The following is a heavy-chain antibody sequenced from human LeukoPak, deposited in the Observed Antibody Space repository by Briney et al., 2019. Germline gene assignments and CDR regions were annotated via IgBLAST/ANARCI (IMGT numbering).Heavy chain of an antibody. V-gene: IGHV3-23*01. CDR2: ISGGGGST. CDR1: GFTFSSYA. D-gene: IGHD6-19*01. CDR3: AKARGWFDY. Sequence: GGSLRLSCAASGFTFSSYAMSWVRQAPGKGLEWVSTISGGGGSTYYADSVKGRFTISRDSSKNTLYLQMNSLRAEDTAVYYCAKARGWFDYWGQGTLVTVSS. J-gene: IGHJ4*02.